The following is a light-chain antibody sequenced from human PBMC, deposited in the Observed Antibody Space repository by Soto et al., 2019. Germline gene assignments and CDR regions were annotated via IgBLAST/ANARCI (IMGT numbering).Light chain of an antibody. J-gene: IGLJ3*02. Sequence: QSALTQPASVSGSAGQSITISCAGTMRDVGAYNLVSWYQQHPGTAPKLLIYEVRNRPSGISSRFSGSRSGNTASLTISGLPSEDEGDYYCGASTARSNRVFGRGTKRTV. CDR3: GASTARSNRV. CDR2: EVR. V-gene: IGLV2-14*01. CDR1: MRDVGAYNL.